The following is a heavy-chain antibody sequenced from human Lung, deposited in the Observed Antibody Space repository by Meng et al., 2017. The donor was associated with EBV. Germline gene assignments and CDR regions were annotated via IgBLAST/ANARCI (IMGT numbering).Heavy chain of an antibody. Sequence: VQLVQSGAEVKKPGASVKVSCKASGYTFTGYYIHWVRQAPGQGLEWMGWMNTKTGNPTYAQGFTGRFVFSLDTSVSTAYLQISSLKAEDTAMYYCARDDNGAPDYWGQGTLVTVSS. J-gene: IGHJ4*02. CDR2: MNTKTGNP. CDR1: GYTFTGYY. D-gene: IGHD1-14*01. V-gene: IGHV7-4-1*02. CDR3: ARDDNGAPDY.